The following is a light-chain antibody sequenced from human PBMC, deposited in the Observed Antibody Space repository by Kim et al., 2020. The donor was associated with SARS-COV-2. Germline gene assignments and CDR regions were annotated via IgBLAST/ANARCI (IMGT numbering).Light chain of an antibody. CDR2: DAS. Sequence: LSPGEGATLYGRAGQGVNTFLAWYQQRPGQAHRLLIYDASTRATGIPARFRGSGSGTDFTLTISTLEPDDFAIYYCQQRYSWPRTFGQGTKVDIK. V-gene: IGKV3-11*01. CDR3: QQRYSWPRT. J-gene: IGKJ1*01. CDR1: QGVNTF.